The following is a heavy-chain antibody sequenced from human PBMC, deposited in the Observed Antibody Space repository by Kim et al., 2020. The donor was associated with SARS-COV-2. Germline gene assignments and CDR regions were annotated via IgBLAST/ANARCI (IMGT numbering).Heavy chain of an antibody. CDR1: GFTFSSYG. Sequence: GGSLRLSCAASGFTFSSYGMHWVRQAPGKGLEWVAVIWYDGSNKYYADSVKGRFTISRDNSKNTLYLQMNSLRAEDTAVYYCARDHKYSSGRPHYFDYWGQGTLVTVSS. CDR2: IWYDGSNK. CDR3: ARDHKYSSGRPHYFDY. D-gene: IGHD6-19*01. J-gene: IGHJ4*02. V-gene: IGHV3-33*01.